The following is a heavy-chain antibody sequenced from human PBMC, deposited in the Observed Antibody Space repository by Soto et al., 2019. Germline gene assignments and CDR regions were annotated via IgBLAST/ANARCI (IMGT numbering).Heavy chain of an antibody. Sequence: PGGSLRLSCAASGFTFSSYAMHWVRQAPGKGLEWVAVISYDGSNKYYADSVKGRFTISRHNSKNTLYLQMNSLRAEDTAVYYFARGEQWLVRHYYYYYMDVWGKGTTVTVSS. CDR1: GFTFSSYA. V-gene: IGHV3-30*14. CDR3: ARGEQWLVRHYYYYYMDV. J-gene: IGHJ6*03. D-gene: IGHD6-19*01. CDR2: ISYDGSNK.